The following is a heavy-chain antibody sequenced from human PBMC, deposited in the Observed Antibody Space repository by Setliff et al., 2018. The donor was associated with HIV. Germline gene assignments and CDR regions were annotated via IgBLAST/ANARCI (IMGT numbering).Heavy chain of an antibody. J-gene: IGHJ3*02. CDR2: LYSTWST. Sequence: SETLSLTCTVSGYSISSGYYWGWIRQPPGKGLEWIASLYSTWSTYYNPSLKGRLTISAGPSKSQFSLRLSSVTAADTAVYYCARPRLWRDAFDIWGQGAMVTVSS. CDR1: GYSISSGYY. CDR3: ARPRLWRDAFDI. D-gene: IGHD1-1*01. V-gene: IGHV4-38-2*02.